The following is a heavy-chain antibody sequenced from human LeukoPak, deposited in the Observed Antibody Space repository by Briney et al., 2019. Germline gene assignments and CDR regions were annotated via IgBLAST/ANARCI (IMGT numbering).Heavy chain of an antibody. CDR2: IHPGDSDT. Sequence: GESLKIPSKGSAYSSTSYCIGWVRQMPGKGLEWMGIIHPGDSDTRISTSFQGQGTISDDKYISTAYLQWSSLKASETAMYYCARGPPSRYCTNGICVNYLDYCGQGTLVTVSS. J-gene: IGHJ4*02. CDR1: AYSSTSYC. V-gene: IGHV5-51*01. CDR3: ARGPPSRYCTNGICVNYLDY. D-gene: IGHD2-8*01.